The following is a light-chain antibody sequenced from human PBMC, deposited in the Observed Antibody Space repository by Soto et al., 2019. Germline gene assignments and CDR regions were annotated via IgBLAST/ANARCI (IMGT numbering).Light chain of an antibody. CDR1: SRDVGAYSY. Sequence: QSALTQPASVSGSPGQSITISCTGTSRDVGAYSYVSWYQQHPGKAPKLMVYDVTNRPSGVSDRFSGSKSGNTASLTISGLQAEDEADYFCSSHSNITPYDFGTGTKVNVL. CDR3: SSHSNITPYD. V-gene: IGLV2-14*01. J-gene: IGLJ1*01. CDR2: DVT.